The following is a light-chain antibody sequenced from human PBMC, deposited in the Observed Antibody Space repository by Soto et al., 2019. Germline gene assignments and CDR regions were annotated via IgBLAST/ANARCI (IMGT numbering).Light chain of an antibody. CDR1: QSVSSNL. CDR2: GAS. J-gene: IGKJ1*01. Sequence: EIVLTQSPGTLSLSPGERATLSCRASQSVSSNLLAWYQEKPGQAPRLLIYGASSRATGIPDRFSGSGSGTDFTLTISRLEPEDFAVYYCHQYGISPPRTFGQGTKVDIK. CDR3: HQYGISPPRT. V-gene: IGKV3-20*01.